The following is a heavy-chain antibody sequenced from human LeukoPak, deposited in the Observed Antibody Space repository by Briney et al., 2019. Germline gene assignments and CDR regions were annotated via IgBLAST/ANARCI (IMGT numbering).Heavy chain of an antibody. CDR1: GLSFNNAW. CDR3: ARTNLRYYYGSGSYYSYWFDP. J-gene: IGHJ5*02. D-gene: IGHD3-10*01. Sequence: GGSLRLSCAASGLSFNNAWMSWVRQAPGQGLEWVSSISSSSSYTYYADSVKGRFTISRDNAKNSLYLQMNSLRAEDTAVYYCARTNLRYYYGSGSYYSYWFDPWGQGTLVTVSS. CDR2: ISSSSSYT. V-gene: IGHV3-21*01.